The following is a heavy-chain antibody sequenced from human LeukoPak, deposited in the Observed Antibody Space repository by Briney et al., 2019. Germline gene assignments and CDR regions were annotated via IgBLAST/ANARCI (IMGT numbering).Heavy chain of an antibody. CDR2: IYSGGST. CDR3: ARGGNSSGWYYYYYYYMDV. V-gene: IGHV3-53*01. CDR1: GFTVSSNY. Sequence: GGSLRLSCAASGFTVSSNYMSWVRQAPGKGLEWVSVIYSGGSTYYADSVKGRFTISRDNSKNTLYLQVNSLRAEDTAVYYCARGGNSSGWYYYYYYYMDVWGKGTTVTISS. J-gene: IGHJ6*03. D-gene: IGHD6-19*01.